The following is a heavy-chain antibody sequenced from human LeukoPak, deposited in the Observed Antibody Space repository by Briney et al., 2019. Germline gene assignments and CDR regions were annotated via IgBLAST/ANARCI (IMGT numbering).Heavy chain of an antibody. CDR2: IGTSSTTI. D-gene: IGHD6-25*01. V-gene: IGHV3-48*01. CDR1: GFTYSSYT. Sequence: GGSLRLSSAASGFTYSSYTMNWVRQPPGKGLEWVSNIGTSSTTIYYADSVKGRFTISRDNAKNSLYLQMNSLRADDTAVYYCARFAAGGSYYYYMDVWGKGTTVTVSS. CDR3: ARFAAGGSYYYYMDV. J-gene: IGHJ6*03.